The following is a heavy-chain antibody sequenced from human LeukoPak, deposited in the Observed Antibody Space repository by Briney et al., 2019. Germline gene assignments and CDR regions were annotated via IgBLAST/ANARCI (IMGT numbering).Heavy chain of an antibody. CDR2: IKKDGSEK. CDR1: GFTFSRYW. Sequence: PGGSLRLSCAASGFTFSRYWMSWVRQAPGKGLEWVAGIKKDGSEKYYVDSVKGRFTISRDNAKNSLYLQMNSLRAEDTAVYYCARFGVEDSSGTSCQYWGQGTLVTVSS. D-gene: IGHD3-22*01. J-gene: IGHJ1*01. V-gene: IGHV3-7*01. CDR3: ARFGVEDSSGTSCQY.